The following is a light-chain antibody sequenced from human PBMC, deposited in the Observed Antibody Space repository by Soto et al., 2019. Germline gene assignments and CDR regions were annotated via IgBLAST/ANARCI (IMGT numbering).Light chain of an antibody. CDR1: ISDVGSYNR. J-gene: IGLJ3*02. CDR3: SSLTRSDTWV. CDR2: EVS. Sequence: QSALTQPSSVSGSPGQSITISCTGGISDVGSYNRVSWYRQHPGKAPQLMIYEVSNRPSGVSNRFSGSKSGNTASLTISGLQAEDEADYFCSSLTRSDTWVIGGGTKVTVL. V-gene: IGLV2-14*02.